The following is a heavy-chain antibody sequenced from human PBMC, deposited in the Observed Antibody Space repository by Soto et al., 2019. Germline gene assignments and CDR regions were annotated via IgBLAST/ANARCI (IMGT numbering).Heavy chain of an antibody. J-gene: IGHJ5*02. CDR3: ARRSPINIAEDGFGFYWYDP. CDR2: IYHSGST. CDR1: GGSISSGGYS. Sequence: SETLSLTCAVPGGSISSGGYSWSWMRQPPGKGLEWIGYIYHSGSTYYNPSLKSRVTISVDRSKNQFSLKLSSVTAADTAIYFCARRSPINIAEDGFGFYWYDPWGQGTLVTVSS. V-gene: IGHV4-30-2*01. D-gene: IGHD6-13*01.